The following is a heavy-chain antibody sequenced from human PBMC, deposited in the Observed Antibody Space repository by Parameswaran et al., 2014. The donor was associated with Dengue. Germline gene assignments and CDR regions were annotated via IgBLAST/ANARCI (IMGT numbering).Heavy chain of an antibody. V-gene: IGHV4-59*01. D-gene: IGHD6-19*01. CDR2: IYYSGST. Sequence: RWIRQPPGKGLEWIGYIYYSGSTNYNPSLKSRVTISVDTSKNQFSLKLSSVTAADTAVYYCARVIAVAGQAFDYWGQGTLVTVSS. CDR3: ARVIAVAGQAFDY. J-gene: IGHJ4*02.